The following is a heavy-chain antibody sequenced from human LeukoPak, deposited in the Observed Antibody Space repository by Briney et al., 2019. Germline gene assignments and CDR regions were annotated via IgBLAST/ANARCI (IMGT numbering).Heavy chain of an antibody. J-gene: IGHJ6*03. CDR3: ARDGGLPNYLYYYYMDV. V-gene: IGHV4-34*01. CDR1: GGSFSGYY. D-gene: IGHD3-16*01. CDR2: INHSGST. Sequence: KPSETLSLTCAVYGGSFSGYYWSWIRQPPGKGLEWIGEINHSGSTNYNPSLKSRVTISVDTSKNQFSLKLSSVTAADTAVYYCARDGGLPNYLYYYYMDVWGKGTTVTISS.